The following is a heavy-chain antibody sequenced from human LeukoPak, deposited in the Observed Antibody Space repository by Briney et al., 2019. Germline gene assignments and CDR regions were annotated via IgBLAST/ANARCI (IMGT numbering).Heavy chain of an antibody. CDR1: GGSISSSNW. D-gene: IGHD6-13*01. CDR2: IYHSGST. Sequence: PSETLSLTCAVSGGSISSSNWWSWVRQPPGKGLEWIGEIYHSGSTNYNPFLKSRVTISVDKSKNQFSLKLSSVTAADTAVYYCARDSEGSSWPFDYWGQRTLVTVSS. V-gene: IGHV4-4*02. CDR3: ARDSEGSSWPFDY. J-gene: IGHJ4*02.